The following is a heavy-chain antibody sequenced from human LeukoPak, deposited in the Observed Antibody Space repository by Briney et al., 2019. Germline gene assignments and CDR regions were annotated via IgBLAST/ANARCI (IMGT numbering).Heavy chain of an antibody. D-gene: IGHD2-15*01. CDR1: GFPFSSYA. Sequence: GGSLRLSCSASGFPFSSYAMHWVRQAPGKGLEYVSAISDSGGSTYYADSVKGRFTISRDNPKNTLYLQMSSLRAEDTAVYFCVRGYSFGPYGMDVWGQGTTVTVSS. CDR3: VRGYSFGPYGMDV. J-gene: IGHJ6*02. CDR2: ISDSGGST. V-gene: IGHV3-64D*09.